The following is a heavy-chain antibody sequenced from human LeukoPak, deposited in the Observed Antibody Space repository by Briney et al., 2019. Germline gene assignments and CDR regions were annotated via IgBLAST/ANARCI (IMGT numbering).Heavy chain of an antibody. CDR3: AKDQDWPTAMITN. J-gene: IGHJ4*02. Sequence: GGSLRLSCAASGFTFNNYTMSWVRQAPGKGLEWVSTISRSGGSTYYADSVKGRFTISRDNSKNMLYLQMNSLRAEDTAVYYCAKDQDWPTAMITNWGQGTLVTVSS. D-gene: IGHD5-18*01. CDR1: GFTFNNYT. V-gene: IGHV3-23*01. CDR2: ISRSGGST.